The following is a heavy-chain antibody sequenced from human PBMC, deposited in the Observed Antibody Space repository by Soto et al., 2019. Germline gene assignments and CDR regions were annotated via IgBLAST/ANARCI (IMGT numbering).Heavy chain of an antibody. Sequence: PGESVTISCKGSGYIFTSYWINWVRQMPGKGLEWMGRIDPDDSSTNYSPSFQGHVTISADKSIATAYLQWSSLKASDTAMYYCVRGGTKPYWGQGTLVTVSS. CDR2: IDPDDSST. D-gene: IGHD3-16*01. CDR3: VRGGTKPY. J-gene: IGHJ4*02. V-gene: IGHV5-10-1*01. CDR1: GYIFTSYW.